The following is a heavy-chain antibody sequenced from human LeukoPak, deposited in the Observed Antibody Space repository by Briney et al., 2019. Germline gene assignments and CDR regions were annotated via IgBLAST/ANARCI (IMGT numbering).Heavy chain of an antibody. V-gene: IGHV3-33*01. J-gene: IGHJ6*02. CDR3: ARAEGGDRLYYYGMDV. CDR1: GFTFSSHG. D-gene: IGHD2-21*01. CDR2: IWYDGSNK. Sequence: GGSLRPSCAASGFTFSSHGMHWVRQAPGKGLEWVAVIWYDGSNKYYADSVKGRFTISRDNSKNTLYLQMNSLRAEDTAVYYCARAEGGDRLYYYGMDVWGQGTTVTVSS.